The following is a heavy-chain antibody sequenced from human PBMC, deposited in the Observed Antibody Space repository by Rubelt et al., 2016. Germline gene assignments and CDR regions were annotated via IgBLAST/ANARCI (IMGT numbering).Heavy chain of an antibody. D-gene: IGHD6-19*01. J-gene: IGHJ3*02. CDR2: ISAYNDDT. V-gene: IGHV1-18*01. Sequence: QVQLVQSGAEVKKPGASVKVSCKASGYTFTSYGISWVRQAPGQGLEWMGWISAYNDDTKYAQKLQGRVTMTTDTSTSTAYMELRSLRSDDTAVYYCARDRTWLVPGLDAFDIWGQGTMVTVSS. CDR1: GYTFTSYG. CDR3: ARDRTWLVPGLDAFDI.